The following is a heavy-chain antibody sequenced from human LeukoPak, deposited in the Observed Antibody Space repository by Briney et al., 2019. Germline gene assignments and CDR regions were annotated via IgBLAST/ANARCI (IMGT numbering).Heavy chain of an antibody. Sequence: GGSLRLSCAASGFTFSSYAMNWVRQAPGKGLECVSGISGSGDSTYYADSVRGRFTISRDNSKNTLYLQMNSLRAEDTAVYYCAKDHPYSGTHDYWGQGTLVTVSS. D-gene: IGHD3-10*01. CDR2: ISGSGDST. V-gene: IGHV3-23*01. CDR1: GFTFSSYA. CDR3: AKDHPYSGTHDY. J-gene: IGHJ4*02.